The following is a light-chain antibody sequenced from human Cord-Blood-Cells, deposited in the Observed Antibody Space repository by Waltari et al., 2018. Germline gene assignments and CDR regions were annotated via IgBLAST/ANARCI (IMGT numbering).Light chain of an antibody. J-gene: IGLJ1*01. Sequence: QSALTQPASVSGSPGQSITISCTGTSSDVGGYNYVSWYQQHPGKAPKRMIYEVSNRPSGVSTPLPGARSCNTASLTISGLQAEDEADYYCSSYTSSSTLVFGTGTKVTVL. CDR1: SSDVGGYNY. V-gene: IGLV2-14*01. CDR2: EVS. CDR3: SSYTSSSTLV.